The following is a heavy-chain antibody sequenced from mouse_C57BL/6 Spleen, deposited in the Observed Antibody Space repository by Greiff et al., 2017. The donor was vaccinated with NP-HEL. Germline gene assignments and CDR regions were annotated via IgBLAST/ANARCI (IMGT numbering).Heavy chain of an antibody. Sequence: QVQLKQPGAELVKPGASVKVSCKASGYTFTSYWMHWVKQRPGQGLEWIGRIHPSDSDTNYNQKFKGKATLTVDKSSSTAYMQLSSLTSEDSAVYYCAGGDYDEAWFAYWGQGTLVTVSA. D-gene: IGHD2-4*01. CDR3: AGGDYDEAWFAY. CDR2: IHPSDSDT. V-gene: IGHV1-74*01. J-gene: IGHJ3*01. CDR1: GYTFTSYW.